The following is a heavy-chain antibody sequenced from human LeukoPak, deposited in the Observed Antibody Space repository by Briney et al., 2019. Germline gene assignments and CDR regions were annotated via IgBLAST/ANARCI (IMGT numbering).Heavy chain of an antibody. CDR3: VNPGWYYDSSGYSYCYGMDV. D-gene: IGHD3-22*01. V-gene: IGHV3-64D*09. Sequence: GGSLRLSCSASGFTFSRYGMHWVRQAPRKELEYVSAIVSNGDSTYYADSVKGRFTISRDNAKNTLYLQMSSLRPDDTAVYYCVNPGWYYDSSGYSYCYGMDVWGQGTTVTVSS. CDR1: GFTFSRYG. CDR2: IVSNGDST. J-gene: IGHJ6*02.